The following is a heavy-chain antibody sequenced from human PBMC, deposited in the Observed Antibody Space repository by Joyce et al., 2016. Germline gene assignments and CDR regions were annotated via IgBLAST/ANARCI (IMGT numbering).Heavy chain of an antibody. Sequence: EVQLVESGGGLVKPGGSLRLSCAASGFSFRNAWVTWVRQAPGKGLAWVGRVKSKRQGGTTDYAAPMKCRFTISRDDSRDTAYLQMNSLKSEDTGVYFCVTGLCIGTACHWDDAFDVWGQGTMVTVSS. CDR1: GFSFRNAW. CDR3: VTGLCIGTACHWDDAFDV. V-gene: IGHV3-15*01. J-gene: IGHJ3*01. CDR2: VKSKRQGGTT. D-gene: IGHD2-2*01.